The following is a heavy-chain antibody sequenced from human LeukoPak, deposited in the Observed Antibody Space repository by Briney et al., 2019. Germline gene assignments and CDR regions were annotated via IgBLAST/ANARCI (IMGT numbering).Heavy chain of an antibody. CDR2: INPNSGGT. Sequence: GASVKVSCKASGYTFTGYYIHWVRQAPGQGLEWMGRINPNSGGTNYAQKFQGRVTMTRDTSISTAYMELSRLRSDDTAVYYCARPHTVLYNWFDPWGQGTLVTVYS. CDR3: ARPHTVLYNWFDP. CDR1: GYTFTGYY. V-gene: IGHV1-2*06. D-gene: IGHD4-11*01. J-gene: IGHJ5*02.